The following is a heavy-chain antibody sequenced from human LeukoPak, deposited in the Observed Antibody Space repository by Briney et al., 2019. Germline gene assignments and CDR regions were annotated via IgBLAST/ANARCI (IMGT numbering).Heavy chain of an antibody. CDR3: AREGHDSHDAFDI. V-gene: IGHV1-69*13. J-gene: IGHJ3*02. D-gene: IGHD3-22*01. CDR1: GGTFSSYA. Sequence: SVTVSCKASGGTFSSYAISWVRQAPGQGLEWMGGIIPIFGTANYAQKFQGRVTINADESTSTAYMELSSLRSEDTAVYYCAREGHDSHDAFDIWGQGTMVTVSS. CDR2: IIPIFGTA.